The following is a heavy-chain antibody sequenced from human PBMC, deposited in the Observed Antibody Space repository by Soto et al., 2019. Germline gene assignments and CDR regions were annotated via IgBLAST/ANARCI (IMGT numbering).Heavy chain of an antibody. CDR1: GFTFSSHA. D-gene: IGHD2-15*01. V-gene: IGHV3-23*01. CDR2: ISAGSEGA. Sequence: EVQLLESGGGLVQPGGALRLSCAASGFTFSSHAMSWVRQAPGKGLEWISSISAGSEGAYYADSVRGRFTISRDNYNNTLFLQTNSRRAEDTAVYYCARDLWWYLHWGQGTLVTVSS. CDR3: ARDLWWYLH. J-gene: IGHJ4*02.